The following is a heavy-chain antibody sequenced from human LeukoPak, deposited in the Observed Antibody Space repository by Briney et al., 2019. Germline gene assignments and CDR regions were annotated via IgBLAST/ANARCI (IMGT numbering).Heavy chain of an antibody. CDR1: GFTFSAYG. CDR2: IKQDGREK. CDR3: ARGSYYYPY. V-gene: IGHV3-7*04. Sequence: PGGSLRLSCAASGFTFSAYGMSWVRQAPGKGLEWVANIKQDGREKYYVDSVKGRFTISRDNAKNSLYLQMNSMRAEDTAVYYCARGSYYYPYWGQGTLVTVSS. D-gene: IGHD3-10*01. J-gene: IGHJ4*02.